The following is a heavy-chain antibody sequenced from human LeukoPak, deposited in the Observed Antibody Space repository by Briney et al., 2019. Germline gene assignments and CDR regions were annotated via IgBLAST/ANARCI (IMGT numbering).Heavy chain of an antibody. Sequence: GGSLRLSCAASGFTFNNAWMNWVRQAPGKGLEWVGRIKSKTDGETTDYAAPVKGRFTISRDDSMNTLYLQMNSLATEDTAVYYCVKASSSSPQYNWFDAWGQGTLVTVSS. J-gene: IGHJ5*02. D-gene: IGHD6-6*01. CDR3: VKASSSSPQYNWFDA. CDR1: GFTFNNAW. CDR2: IKSKTDGETT. V-gene: IGHV3-15*07.